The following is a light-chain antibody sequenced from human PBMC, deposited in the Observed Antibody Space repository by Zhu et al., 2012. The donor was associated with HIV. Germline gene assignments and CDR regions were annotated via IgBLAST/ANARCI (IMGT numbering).Light chain of an antibody. V-gene: IGKV3-15*01. CDR3: QQYYSWST. CDR2: GAS. Sequence: EIVMTQSPDTLSVSPGERVTLSCRASQNVNINLAWYQQKPGQAPRLLMYGASTRVTGIPARFSGSGSGTEFTLTISSLQSEDFALYYCQQYYSWSTFGQGTKVEV. J-gene: IGKJ1*01. CDR1: QNVNIN.